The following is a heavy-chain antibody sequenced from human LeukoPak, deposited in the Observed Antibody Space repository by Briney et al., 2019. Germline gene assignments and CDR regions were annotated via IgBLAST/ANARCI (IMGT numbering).Heavy chain of an antibody. Sequence: SETLSLTCAVYGGSFSGYYWSWIRQPPGKGLEWIGEINHSGSTNYNPSLKSRVTISVDTSKNQFSLKLSSVTAADTAVYYCARDSGYSYGYAHADYWGQGTLVTVSS. CDR2: INHSGST. V-gene: IGHV4-34*01. D-gene: IGHD5-18*01. J-gene: IGHJ4*02. CDR1: GGSFSGYY. CDR3: ARDSGYSYGYAHADY.